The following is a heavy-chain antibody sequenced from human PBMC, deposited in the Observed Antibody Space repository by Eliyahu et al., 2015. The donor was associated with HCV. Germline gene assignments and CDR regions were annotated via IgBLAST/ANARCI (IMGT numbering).Heavy chain of an antibody. J-gene: IGHJ4*02. CDR3: ARELRWFGQCDY. V-gene: IGHV4-31*02. D-gene: IGHD3-10*01. Sequence: LEWIGYXYYSXSTYYNPXLKSRVTXSVDTSKNQFSLKLSSVTAADTAVYYCARELRWFGQCDYWGQGTLVTVSS. CDR2: XYYSXST.